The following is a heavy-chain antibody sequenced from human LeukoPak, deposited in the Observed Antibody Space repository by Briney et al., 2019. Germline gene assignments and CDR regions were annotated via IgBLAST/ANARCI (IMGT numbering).Heavy chain of an antibody. J-gene: IGHJ5*02. CDR3: ARDSHSVDTATPRGFDP. CDR1: GDSISSYF. CDR2: FHDSGSA. D-gene: IGHD2-15*01. V-gene: IGHV4-59*01. Sequence: SETLSLTCTVSGDSISSYFWSWIRQPPGKGLEWIGYFHDSGSANYNPSLKSRITMSVDTSKNQSSLKLRSVTAADTAVYYCARDSHSVDTATPRGFDPWGQGTLVTVSS.